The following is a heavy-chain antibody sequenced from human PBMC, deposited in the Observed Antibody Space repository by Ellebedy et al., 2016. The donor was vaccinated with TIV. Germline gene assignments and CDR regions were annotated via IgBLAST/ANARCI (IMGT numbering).Heavy chain of an antibody. CDR2: ISAYNGNT. J-gene: IGHJ6*03. D-gene: IGHD6-19*01. CDR1: GYTFTSYG. Sequence: ASVKVSXXASGYTFTSYGITWVRQAPGQGLEWMGWISAYNGNTNYAQKLQGRVTMTTDTSTSTAYMELRSLRSDDTAVYYCARDQGSYSSGWYFFPPRGLYYYYYMDVWGKGTTVTVSS. V-gene: IGHV1-18*01. CDR3: ARDQGSYSSGWYFFPPRGLYYYYYMDV.